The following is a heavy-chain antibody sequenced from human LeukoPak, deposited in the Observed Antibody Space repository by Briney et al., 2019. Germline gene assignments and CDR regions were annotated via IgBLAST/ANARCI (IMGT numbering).Heavy chain of an antibody. CDR2: IKLDGSEK. V-gene: IGHV3-7*03. CDR1: GFTFGKYW. Sequence: GGSPRLSCVASGFTFGKYWMSWVRQAPGKGLEWVANIKLDGSEKNYVDSVKGRFTIPRDNTKNSLYLQMNSLRVEDTAVFYCARDQYDTWSRRGNFDSWGQGTLVIVSS. D-gene: IGHD3-3*01. J-gene: IGHJ4*02. CDR3: ARDQYDTWSRRGNFDS.